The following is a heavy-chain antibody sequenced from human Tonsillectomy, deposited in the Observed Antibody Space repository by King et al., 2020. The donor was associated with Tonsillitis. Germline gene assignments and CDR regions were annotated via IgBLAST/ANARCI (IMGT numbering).Heavy chain of an antibody. CDR2: IYNGGST. CDR3: ASGAAYYYYGMDV. Sequence: GQLVQSGGGLVQPGGSLRLSCAASGVTVSNNYMSWVRQAPGKGLEWVSVIYNGGSTYYADSVKGRFTISRHNSKNTLYLQMNSLRAEDTAVYYCASGAAYYYYGMDVWGQGTTVTVSS. J-gene: IGHJ6*02. D-gene: IGHD1-26*01. CDR1: GVTVSNNY. V-gene: IGHV3-53*04.